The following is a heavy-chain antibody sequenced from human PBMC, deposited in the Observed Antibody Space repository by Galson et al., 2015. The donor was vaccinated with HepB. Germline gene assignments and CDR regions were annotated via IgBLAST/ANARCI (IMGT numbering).Heavy chain of an antibody. CDR3: ARLVMAGTNWYFDL. CDR2: IDPSDSYT. Sequence: KVSCKASGYTFTSYWISWVRQMPGKGLEWMGRIDPSDSYTNYSPSFQGHVTISADKSISTAYLQWSSLKASDTAMYYCARLVMAGTNWYFDLWGRGTLVTVSS. V-gene: IGHV5-10-1*01. J-gene: IGHJ2*01. CDR1: GYTFTSYW. D-gene: IGHD6-19*01.